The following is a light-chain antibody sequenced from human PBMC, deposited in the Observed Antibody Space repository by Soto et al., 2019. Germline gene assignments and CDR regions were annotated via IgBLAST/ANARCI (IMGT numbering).Light chain of an antibody. Sequence: EIVMTQSPATLYVSPGARATLSCRASQSVNSNLAGYQQKPGQAPRLLIHGASNRATGNPARFSVSRTGTALPLTISRVQSEDFAVYYCQQVYHWSWTFGQGIKVEIE. CDR2: GAS. J-gene: IGKJ1*01. CDR1: QSVNSN. CDR3: QQVYHWSWT. V-gene: IGKV3-15*01.